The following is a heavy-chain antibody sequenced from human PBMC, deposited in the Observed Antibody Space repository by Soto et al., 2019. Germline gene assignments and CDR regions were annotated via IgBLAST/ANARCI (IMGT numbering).Heavy chain of an antibody. D-gene: IGHD1-26*01. CDR3: TRALSGSYDS. CDR1: GDSVSSKSAT. Sequence: SQTLSLTCAISGDSVSSKSATWNWIRQSPSRGLEWLGRTYYRSKWSTDYAVSVNNRITINPDTSKNQFSLQLNSGTPEDTAMYYCTRALSGSYDSWGQGTLVTVSS. J-gene: IGHJ5*01. V-gene: IGHV6-1*01. CDR2: TYYRSKWST.